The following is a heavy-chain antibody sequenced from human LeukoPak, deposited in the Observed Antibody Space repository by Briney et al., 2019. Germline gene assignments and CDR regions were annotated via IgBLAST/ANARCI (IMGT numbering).Heavy chain of an antibody. Sequence: GGSLRLSCAASGFTFSSYSMNWVRQAPGKGLEWVSSISSSSSYIYYADSVKGRFTISRDNAKNSLYLQMNSLRAEDTAVYYCARDNSSNWYWVPSDYWGQGTLVTVSS. CDR1: GFTFSSYS. V-gene: IGHV3-21*01. D-gene: IGHD6-13*01. CDR2: ISSSSSYI. CDR3: ARDNSSNWYWVPSDY. J-gene: IGHJ4*02.